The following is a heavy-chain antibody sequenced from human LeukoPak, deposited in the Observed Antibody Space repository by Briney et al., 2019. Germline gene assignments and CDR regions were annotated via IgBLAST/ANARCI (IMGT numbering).Heavy chain of an antibody. J-gene: IGHJ5*02. CDR3: ARGVLLWFGELPHWFDP. CDR1: GGSIGSYY. V-gene: IGHV4-59*01. CDR2: IYYSGST. D-gene: IGHD3-10*01. Sequence: SETLSLTCTVSGGSIGSYYWSWIRQPPGKGLEWIGYIYYSGSTNYNPSLKSRVTISVDTSKNQFSLKLSSVTAADTAVYYCARGVLLWFGELPHWFDPWGQGTLVTVSS.